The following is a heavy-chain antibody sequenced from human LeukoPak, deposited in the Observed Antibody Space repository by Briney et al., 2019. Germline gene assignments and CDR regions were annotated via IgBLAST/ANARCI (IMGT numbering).Heavy chain of an antibody. CDR3: TRDGSYYDFWSGADAFDI. CDR1: GFTFSDYD. J-gene: IGHJ3*02. D-gene: IGHD3-3*01. V-gene: IGHV3-49*03. Sequence: GGSLRLSCTASGFTFSDYDMSWFRQAPGKGLEWVGFIRSKAYVGTTEYAASVKGRFTISRDDSKSIAYLQMNSLKTEDTAVYYCTRDGSYYDFWSGADAFDIWGQGTMVTVSS. CDR2: IRSKAYVGTT.